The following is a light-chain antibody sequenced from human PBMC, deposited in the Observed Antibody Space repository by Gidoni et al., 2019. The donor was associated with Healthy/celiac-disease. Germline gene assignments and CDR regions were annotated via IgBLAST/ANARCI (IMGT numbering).Light chain of an antibody. J-gene: IGLJ1*01. CDR2: GNS. Sequence: QSVLTQPHSVSGAPGQRVPISCTGRSSNIGAGYDVHWYQQLPGTAPKLLIYGNSNRPSGVADRFSGSKSGTSASLAITGLQAEEEADYYCQSYDSSLSGRGVFGTGTKVTVL. CDR1: SSNIGAGYD. V-gene: IGLV1-40*01. CDR3: QSYDSSLSGRGV.